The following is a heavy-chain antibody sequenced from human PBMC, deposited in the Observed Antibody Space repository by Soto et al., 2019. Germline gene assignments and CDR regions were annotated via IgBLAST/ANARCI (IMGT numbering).Heavy chain of an antibody. CDR3: ARTHYDFWSGYYSAFDY. CDR1: GGSFSGYY. V-gene: IGHV4-34*01. CDR2: INHSGST. J-gene: IGHJ4*02. D-gene: IGHD3-3*01. Sequence: SETLSLTCAVYGGSFSGYYWSWIRQPPGKGLEWIGEINHSGSTNYNPSLKSRVTISVDTSKNQFSLKLSSVTAADTAVYYCARTHYDFWSGYYSAFDYWGQGTLVTVSS.